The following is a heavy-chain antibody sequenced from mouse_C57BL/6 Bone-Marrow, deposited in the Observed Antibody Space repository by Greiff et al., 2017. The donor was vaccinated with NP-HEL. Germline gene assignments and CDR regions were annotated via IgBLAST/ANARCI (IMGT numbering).Heavy chain of an antibody. J-gene: IGHJ3*01. V-gene: IGHV1-26*01. CDR2: INPNNGGT. D-gene: IGHD2-1*01. Sequence: VQLQQSGPELVKPGASVKISCKASGYTFTDYYMNWVKQSHGKSLEWIGDINPNNGGTSYNQKFKGKATLTVDKSSSTAYMELRSLTSEDSAVYYCSRRIYYGNSAWFAYWGQGTLVTVSA. CDR3: SRRIYYGNSAWFAY. CDR1: GYTFTDYY.